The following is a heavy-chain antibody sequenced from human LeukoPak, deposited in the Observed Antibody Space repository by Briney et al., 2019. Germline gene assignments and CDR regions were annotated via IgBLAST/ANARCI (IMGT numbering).Heavy chain of an antibody. CDR2: IIPIFGTA. CDR1: GGTFSSYA. V-gene: IGHV1-69*06. Sequence: ASVKVSCKASGGTFSSYAISWVRQAPGQGLEWMGGIIPIFGTANYARKFQGRVTITADKSTSTAYMELSSLRSEDTAVYYCASGGGNSGPYFDYWGQGTLVTVSS. CDR3: ASGGGNSGPYFDY. J-gene: IGHJ4*02. D-gene: IGHD4-23*01.